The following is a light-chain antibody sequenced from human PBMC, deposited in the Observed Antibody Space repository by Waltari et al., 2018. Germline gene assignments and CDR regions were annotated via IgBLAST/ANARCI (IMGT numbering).Light chain of an antibody. Sequence: DIQMTQSPSSLSASIGDTITVTCRASQNIRTYLNWYQQKPAKAPKLLIFGASSLPRGVPSRLTGSASGTEFTLTITNLQPDDFATYFCQQSFSSPWTFGQGTTV. CDR3: QQSFSSPWT. J-gene: IGKJ1*01. V-gene: IGKV1-39*01. CDR1: QNIRTY. CDR2: GAS.